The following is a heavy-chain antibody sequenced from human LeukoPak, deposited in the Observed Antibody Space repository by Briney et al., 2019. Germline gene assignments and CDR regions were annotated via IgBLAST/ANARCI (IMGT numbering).Heavy chain of an antibody. CDR1: GYTFINYA. CDR3: ARDASSDYYFRGVIFDY. CDR2: INAGNGNT. D-gene: IGHD3-10*02. V-gene: IGHV1-3*01. Sequence: ASVKVSCKASGYTFINYAINWGRQAPGQRPEWMGWINAGNGNTKYSQKFQGRVTITRDTSTSTAYMELRRLRSDDTAVYYCARDASSDYYFRGVIFDYWGQGSLVTVSS. J-gene: IGHJ4*02.